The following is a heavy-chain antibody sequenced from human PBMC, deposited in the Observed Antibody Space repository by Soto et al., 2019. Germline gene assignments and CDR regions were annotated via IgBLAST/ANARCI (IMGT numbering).Heavy chain of an antibody. J-gene: IGHJ5*02. CDR2: IYYSGST. CDR3: ARQVLSFYDFWSGYYQHNWLDP. Sequence: KTSYTLSLTGTVSGGSINSSSDYWCLIRQPPGKGLEGIGSIYYSGSTYYNPSLKSRVTISVDTSKNQFSLKLSSVTAADTAVYYCARQVLSFYDFWSGYYQHNWLDPWGQGTQVTVSS. D-gene: IGHD3-3*01. V-gene: IGHV4-39*01. CDR1: GGSINSSSDY.